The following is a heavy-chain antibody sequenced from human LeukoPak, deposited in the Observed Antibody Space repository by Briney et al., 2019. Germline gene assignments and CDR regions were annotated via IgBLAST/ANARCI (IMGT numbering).Heavy chain of an antibody. V-gene: IGHV4-59*01. CDR3: ARDSRYYTNEHSEEN. CDR1: GGSISSYY. CDR2: IYYSGST. D-gene: IGHD1-26*01. Sequence: PETLSLTCTVSGGSISSYYWSWIRQPPGKGLEWIGYIYYSGSTNYNPSLKSRVTISVDTSKNQFSLKLSSVTAADTAVYYCARDSRYYTNEHSEENWGQGTLVTVSS. J-gene: IGHJ4*02.